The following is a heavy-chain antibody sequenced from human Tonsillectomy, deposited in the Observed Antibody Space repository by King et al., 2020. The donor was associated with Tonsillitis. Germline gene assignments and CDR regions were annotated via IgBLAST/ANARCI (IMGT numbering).Heavy chain of an antibody. CDR3: AKDRAVVTPTFFDY. CDR1: GFTFTSYA. V-gene: IGHV3-23*04. CDR2: ISGGGGST. D-gene: IGHD4-23*01. J-gene: IGHJ4*02. Sequence: VQLVESGGGLVQPGGSLRLSCAASGFTFTSYAMGWVRQAPGKGLEWVSSISGGGGSTYYADSVKGRFTISRDNSKNTLYLQMNSLRAEDTAVYYCAKDRAVVTPTFFDYWGQGTPVTVSS.